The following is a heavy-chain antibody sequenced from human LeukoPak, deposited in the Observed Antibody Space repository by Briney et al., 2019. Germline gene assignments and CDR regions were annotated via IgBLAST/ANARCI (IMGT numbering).Heavy chain of an antibody. CDR1: GGSISSGGYY. J-gene: IGHJ4*02. D-gene: IGHD2-2*02. CDR3: ARVVVPAAICDY. Sequence: SQTLSLTCTVSGGSISSGGYYWNWIRQPPGKGLEWIGYIYYSGSMYYNPSLKSRVTISEDTSKNQFSLKLNSVTAADTAVYYCARVVVPAAICDYWGQGTLVTVSS. CDR2: IYYSGSM. V-gene: IGHV4-30-4*01.